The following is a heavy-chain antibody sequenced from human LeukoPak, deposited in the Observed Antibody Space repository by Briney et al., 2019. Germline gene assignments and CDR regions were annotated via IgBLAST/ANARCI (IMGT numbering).Heavy chain of an antibody. Sequence: SETLSLTCTVSGGSISPYYWSWIRQSPGKGLVWIGYIYYSGSTNYNPSLKSRVTISVDMSKNQFSLILSSVTAADTALYYCARHFTYYYDSSGYPRDAFDIWGQGTMVTVSS. D-gene: IGHD3-22*01. J-gene: IGHJ3*02. V-gene: IGHV4-59*08. CDR2: IYYSGST. CDR3: ARHFTYYYDSSGYPRDAFDI. CDR1: GGSISPYY.